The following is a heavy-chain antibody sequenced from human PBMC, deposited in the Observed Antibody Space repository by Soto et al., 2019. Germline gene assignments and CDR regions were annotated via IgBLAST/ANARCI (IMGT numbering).Heavy chain of an antibody. CDR2: IYATGTT. CDR1: GASISGVY. J-gene: IGHJ5*02. V-gene: IGHV4-4*07. D-gene: IGHD1-1*01. Sequence: SETLSLTCTVSGASISGVYWSWIRRSSGKGLEWSGRIYATGTTDYNPSLKSRVMMSVETSKKQFSMKLRSVTAADTAVYYCVRDGTKTLRDWFDPWGQGISVTVSS. CDR3: VRDGTKTLRDWFDP.